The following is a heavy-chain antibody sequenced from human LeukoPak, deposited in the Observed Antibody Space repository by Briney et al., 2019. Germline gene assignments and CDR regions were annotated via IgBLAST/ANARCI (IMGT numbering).Heavy chain of an antibody. V-gene: IGHV4-34*01. CDR1: GGSISSYH. J-gene: IGHJ6*03. CDR2: INHSGST. Sequence: SETLSLTCTVSGGSISSYHWSWIRQPPGKGLEWIGEINHSGSTNYNPSLESRVTISVDTSKNQFSLKLSSVTAADTAVYYCARGTRRFSYYYYMDVWGKGTTVTVSS. D-gene: IGHD3-3*01. CDR3: ARGTRRFSYYYYMDV.